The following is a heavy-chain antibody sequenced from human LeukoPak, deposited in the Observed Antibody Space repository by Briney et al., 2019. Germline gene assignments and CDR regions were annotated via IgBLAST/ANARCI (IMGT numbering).Heavy chain of an antibody. V-gene: IGHV3-23*01. CDR3: AKAWTGFGGDG. D-gene: IGHD3-3*01. J-gene: IGHJ6*02. CDR1: GFTFSNYA. Sequence: RGGSLRLSCAASGFTFSNYAMCWVRQAPGKGLEWVSAISKSGSTFYADSVKGRFTISRDNSRNTLYLQMDSLRADDTAVYYCAKAWTGFGGDGGGQGTTVTVS. CDR2: ISKSGST.